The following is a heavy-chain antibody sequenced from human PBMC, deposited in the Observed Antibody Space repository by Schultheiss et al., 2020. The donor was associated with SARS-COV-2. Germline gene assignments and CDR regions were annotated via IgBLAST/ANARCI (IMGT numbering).Heavy chain of an antibody. J-gene: IGHJ4*02. CDR3: ARDLGDILTGYYNPSDY. Sequence: VKVSCKASGYTFTSYGISWVRQAPGQGLEWMGWISAYNGNTNYAQKLQGRVTMTTDTSTSTAYMELRSLRSDDTAVYYCARDLGDILTGYYNPSDYWGQGTLVTVSS. D-gene: IGHD3-9*01. V-gene: IGHV1-18*01. CDR1: GYTFTSYG. CDR2: ISAYNGNT.